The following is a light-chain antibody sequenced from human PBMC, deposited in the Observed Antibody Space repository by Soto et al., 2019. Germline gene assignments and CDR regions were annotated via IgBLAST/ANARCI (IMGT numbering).Light chain of an antibody. J-gene: IGKJ3*01. V-gene: IGKV3-20*01. CDR3: QQYGGSPGFT. CDR1: QTACSNC. Sequence: EIVLTQYPGTLSLSPGERATLSCRASQTACSNCLAWYQQKPGQAPRLLISGASNRATGIPDRFSGSGSGTDFSLTISRLEPEDFAVYYLQQYGGSPGFTFGPGTRVDI. CDR2: GAS.